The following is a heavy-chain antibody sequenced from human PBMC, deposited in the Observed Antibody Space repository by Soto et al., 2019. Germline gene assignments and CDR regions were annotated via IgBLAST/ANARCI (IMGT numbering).Heavy chain of an antibody. CDR2: IVVGSGNT. V-gene: IGHV1-58*01. CDR1: GFTFTSSA. Sequence: GASVKVSCKASGFTFTSSAVQWVRQARGQRLKWIGWIVVGSGNTNYAQKFQERVTITRDMSTSTAYMELSSLRSEDTAVYYCAASTSWELPTSYYYYGMDVWGQGTTVTVSS. J-gene: IGHJ6*02. CDR3: AASTSWELPTSYYYYGMDV. D-gene: IGHD1-26*01.